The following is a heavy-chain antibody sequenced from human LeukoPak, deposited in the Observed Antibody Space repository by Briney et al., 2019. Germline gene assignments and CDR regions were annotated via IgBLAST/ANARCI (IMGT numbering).Heavy chain of an antibody. Sequence: GGSLRLSCAGSGLTLSDHYMDWVRQAPGKGLEWVGRRNKANSYTTEYAASVKGRFTISRADSKNSLYLQMHSLKTADTAVYYCARVWVDGSGWCGNYYYYGMDVWGQGTTVTVSS. CDR2: RNKANSYTT. D-gene: IGHD6-19*01. J-gene: IGHJ6*02. V-gene: IGHV3-72*01. CDR3: ARVWVDGSGWCGNYYYYGMDV. CDR1: GLTLSDHY.